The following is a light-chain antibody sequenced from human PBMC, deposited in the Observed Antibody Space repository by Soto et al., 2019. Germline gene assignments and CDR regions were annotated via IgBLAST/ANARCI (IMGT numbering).Light chain of an antibody. CDR3: CSYVGDIAYA. CDR2: EGS. CDR1: SSDVGSYNL. Sequence: QSVLTQPASVSGSPGQSITISCTGTSSDVGSYNLVSWYQQHPGKAPKLMIYEGSKRPSGVSNRFSGSKSGNTASLTISGLQAEDEADYYCCSYVGDIAYAFGTGTKLTVL. V-gene: IGLV2-23*01. J-gene: IGLJ1*01.